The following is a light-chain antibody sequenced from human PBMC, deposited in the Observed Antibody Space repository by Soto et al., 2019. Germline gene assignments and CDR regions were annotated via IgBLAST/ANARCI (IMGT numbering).Light chain of an antibody. CDR1: QSVYSSS. Sequence: EIVLTQSPGTLFLSPGERATLSCRASQSVYSSSLAWYQQKPGQAPRLLIYGVSIRATGIPDRFSGSGSGTDFTLTISRLEPEDFAVYYCQQYGSSPSTFGQGTKVEIK. CDR3: QQYGSSPST. CDR2: GVS. V-gene: IGKV3-20*01. J-gene: IGKJ2*01.